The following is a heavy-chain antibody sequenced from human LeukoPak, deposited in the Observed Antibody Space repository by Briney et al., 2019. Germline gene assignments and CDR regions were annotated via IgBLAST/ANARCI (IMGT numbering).Heavy chain of an antibody. CDR1: GYTFTSYA. CDR3: ARDVIVATPRSTNGMDV. CDR2: INAGNGNT. Sequence: ASVKVSCKASGYTFTSYAMHWVRQAPGQRLEWMGWINAGNGNTKYSQKLQGRVTMTTDTSTSTAYMELRSLRSDDTAVYYCARDVIVATPRSTNGMDVWGQGTTVTVSS. J-gene: IGHJ6*02. D-gene: IGHD5-12*01. V-gene: IGHV1-3*01.